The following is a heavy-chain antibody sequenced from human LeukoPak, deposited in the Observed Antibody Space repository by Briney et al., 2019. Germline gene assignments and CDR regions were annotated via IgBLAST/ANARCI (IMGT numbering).Heavy chain of an antibody. CDR1: GGSISSHF. CDR3: ARASDYYDSSGYYSPPSFDY. Sequence: SETLSLTCSVSGGSISSHFWTWIRQPPGKGLEWIGYVYYSGNTNYNPSLKSRVTISVDTSKNQFSLKLSSVTAADTAVYYCARASDYYDSSGYYSPPSFDYWGQGTLVTVSS. V-gene: IGHV4-59*11. D-gene: IGHD3-22*01. CDR2: VYYSGNT. J-gene: IGHJ4*02.